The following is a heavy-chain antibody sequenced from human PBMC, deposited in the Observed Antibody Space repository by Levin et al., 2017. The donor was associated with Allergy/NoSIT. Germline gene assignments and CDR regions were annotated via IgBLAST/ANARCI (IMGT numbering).Heavy chain of an antibody. V-gene: IGHV3-21*06. J-gene: IGHJ4*02. CDR3: ARVRYPGNYYDSSGYSFDY. CDR1: GFTFSSYG. D-gene: IGHD3-22*01. Sequence: GESLKISCAASGFTFSSYGMTWVRQAPGKGLEWVSYISSSNSYIYYADSVKGRFTISRDNANNSLHLQMNSLRGEDTAVYYCARVRYPGNYYDSSGYSFDYWGQGTLVTVSS. CDR2: ISSSNSYI.